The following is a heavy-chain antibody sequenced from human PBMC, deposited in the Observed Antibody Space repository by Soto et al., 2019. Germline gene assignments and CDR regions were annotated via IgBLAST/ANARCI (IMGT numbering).Heavy chain of an antibody. D-gene: IGHD2-2*01. V-gene: IGHV1-46*01. CDR1: GYTFATYY. J-gene: IGHJ4*02. CDR3: ARDFVLVPSALYYYDY. CDR2: INPSGGST. Sequence: QVQLVHSGAEVKKPGASVKVSCKTSGYTFATYYMHWVRQAPGQGLEWMGTINPSGGSTSSAQRFQGRVTMTRDTSTNTVYMELSSLTSEDTAVYYCARDFVLVPSALYYYDYWGQGTLVTVSS.